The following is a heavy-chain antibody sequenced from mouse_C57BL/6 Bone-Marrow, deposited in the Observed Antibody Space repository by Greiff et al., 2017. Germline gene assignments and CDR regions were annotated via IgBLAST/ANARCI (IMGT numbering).Heavy chain of an antibody. D-gene: IGHD2-4*01. CDR3: ARWDDYDNFDY. Sequence: VQLKESGPELVKPGASVKISCKASGYSFTDYNMTWVKQSNGQSLEWIGVLNPNYGTTSYNQKFKGKATLTVDQSSSTAYMQLNSLTSEDSAVYYCARWDDYDNFDYWGQGTTLTVSS. J-gene: IGHJ2*01. V-gene: IGHV1-39*01. CDR2: LNPNYGTT. CDR1: GYSFTDYN.